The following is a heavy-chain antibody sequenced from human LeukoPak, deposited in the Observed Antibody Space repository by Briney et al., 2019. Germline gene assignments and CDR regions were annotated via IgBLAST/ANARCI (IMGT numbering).Heavy chain of an antibody. Sequence: ASVKVSCKASGYTFTSYGIGWVRQAPGQGLEWMGWISAYNGNTNYAQKLQGRVTMTTDTSTSTAYMELRSLRSDDTAVYYCARFARHYYGSGSYWNYYYYMDVWGKGTTVTVSS. CDR3: ARFARHYYGSGSYWNYYYYMDV. CDR1: GYTFTSYG. V-gene: IGHV1-18*01. CDR2: ISAYNGNT. D-gene: IGHD3-10*01. J-gene: IGHJ6*03.